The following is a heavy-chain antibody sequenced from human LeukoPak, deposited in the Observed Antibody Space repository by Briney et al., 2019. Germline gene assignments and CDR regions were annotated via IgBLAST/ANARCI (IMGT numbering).Heavy chain of an antibody. CDR1: GFTFSSYS. CDR3: ARDVGPAAAIPRFGY. Sequence: PGGSLRLSCAASGFTFSSYSMNWVRQAPGKGLEWVSSISSSSSYIYYADSVKGRFTISRDNAKNSLYLQMNSLRAEGTAVYYCARDVGPAAAIPRFGYWGQGTLVTVSS. CDR2: ISSSSSYI. V-gene: IGHV3-21*01. D-gene: IGHD2-2*02. J-gene: IGHJ4*02.